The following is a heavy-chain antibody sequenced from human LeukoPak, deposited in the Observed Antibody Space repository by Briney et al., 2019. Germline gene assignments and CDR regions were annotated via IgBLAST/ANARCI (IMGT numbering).Heavy chain of an antibody. J-gene: IGHJ6*02. CDR2: INHSGST. CDR1: GGSFSGYY. V-gene: IGHV4-34*01. CDR3: ARGGIGKVVVAATRGIYYYYYGMDV. D-gene: IGHD2-15*01. Sequence: SEILSLTCAVYGGSFSGYYWSWIRQPPGKGLEWIGEINHSGSTNYNPSLKSRVTISVDTSKNQFSLKLSSVTAADTAVYYCARGGIGKVVVAATRGIYYYYYGMDVWGQGTTVTVSS.